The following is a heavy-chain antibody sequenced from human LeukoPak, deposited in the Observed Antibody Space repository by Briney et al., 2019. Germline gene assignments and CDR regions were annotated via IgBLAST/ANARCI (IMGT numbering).Heavy chain of an antibody. D-gene: IGHD3-10*01. CDR3: ARDVLWFGEGAFDI. V-gene: IGHV4-34*01. Sequence: PSETLSLTCAVYGGSFSGYYWSWIRQPPGKGLEWIGEINHSGSTNYNPSLKSRVTISVDTSKNQFSLKLSSVTAADTAVYYCARDVLWFGEGAFDIWGQGTMVTVSS. CDR1: GGSFSGYY. CDR2: INHSGST. J-gene: IGHJ3*02.